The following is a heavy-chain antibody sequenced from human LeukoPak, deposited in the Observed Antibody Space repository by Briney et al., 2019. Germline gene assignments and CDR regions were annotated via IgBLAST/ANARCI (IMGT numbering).Heavy chain of an antibody. CDR2: ISSSGSTI. CDR1: GFTFSDYY. J-gene: IGHJ5*02. D-gene: IGHD3-3*01. V-gene: IGHV3-11*01. Sequence: GGSLRLSCAASGFTFSDYYMSWIRQAPGKGLEWVSYISSSGSTIYYADSVKGRFTISRDNAKNSLYLQMNSLRAEDTAVYYCARVSNDFWSGYYKERWFDPWGQGTLVTVSS. CDR3: ARVSNDFWSGYYKERWFDP.